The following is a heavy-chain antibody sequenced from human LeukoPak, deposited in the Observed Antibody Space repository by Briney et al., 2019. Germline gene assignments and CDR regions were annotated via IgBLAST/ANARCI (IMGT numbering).Heavy chain of an antibody. D-gene: IGHD3-10*01. Sequence: GGSLRLSCAASGFTFSSYWMSWVRQAPGKGLEWVANIKQDGSEKYYVDSVEGRFTISRDNTKNSLYLQMNSLRAEDTAVYYCASGGYYYFHYWGQGTLVTVSS. J-gene: IGHJ4*02. CDR2: IKQDGSEK. CDR3: ASGGYYYFHY. V-gene: IGHV3-7*01. CDR1: GFTFSSYW.